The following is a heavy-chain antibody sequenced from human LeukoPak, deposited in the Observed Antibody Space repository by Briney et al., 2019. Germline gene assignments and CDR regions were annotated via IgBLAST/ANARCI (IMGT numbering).Heavy chain of an antibody. CDR2: IKQDGSEK. J-gene: IGHJ4*02. CDR3: ARRYFDY. Sequence: GGSLRLSCAASGFTFGSYWMSWVRQAPGKGLEWVANIKQDGSEKYYVDSVKGRFTISRDNAKNSLYLQMNSLRAEDTAVYYCARRYFDYWGQGTLVTVSS. V-gene: IGHV3-7*03. CDR1: GFTFGSYW.